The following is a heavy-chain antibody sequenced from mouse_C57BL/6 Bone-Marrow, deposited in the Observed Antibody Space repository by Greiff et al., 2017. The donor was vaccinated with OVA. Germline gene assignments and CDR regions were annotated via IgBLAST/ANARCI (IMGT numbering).Heavy chain of an antibody. V-gene: IGHV5-6*02. J-gene: IGHJ1*03. D-gene: IGHD2-4*01. CDR1: GFTFSSYG. CDR2: ISSGGSYT. CDR3: ARRATMIPHWYFDV. Sequence: EVMLVESGGDLVKPGGSLKLSCAASGFTFSSYGMSWVRQTPDKRLEWVATISSGGSYTYYPDSVKGRFTISRDNAENTLYQQMSSLKSEDTAMYYCARRATMIPHWYFDVWGTGTTVTVSS.